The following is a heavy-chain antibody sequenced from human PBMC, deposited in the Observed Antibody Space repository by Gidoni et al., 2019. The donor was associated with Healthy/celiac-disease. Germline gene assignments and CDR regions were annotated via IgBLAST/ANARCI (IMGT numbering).Heavy chain of an antibody. Sequence: EVQLVESGGGLVKPGGSLRLSCAASGFTFSSYSMNWVRKAPGKGLEWVSSISSSSSYIYYADSVKGRFTISRDNAKNSLYLQMNSLRAEDTAVYYCASDNDYGGPLGYWGQGTLVTVSS. J-gene: IGHJ4*02. V-gene: IGHV3-21*01. CDR3: ASDNDYGGPLGY. CDR1: GFTFSSYS. D-gene: IGHD4-17*01. CDR2: ISSSSSYI.